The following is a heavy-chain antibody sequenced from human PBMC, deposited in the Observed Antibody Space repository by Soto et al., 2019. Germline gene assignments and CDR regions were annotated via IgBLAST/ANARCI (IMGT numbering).Heavy chain of an antibody. J-gene: IGHJ4*02. CDR2: ISKSDYT. Sequence: GGSLRLSCAVSGFAFNNYGINWVRQAPGKGLEWVSSISKSDYTYYSDSVKGRFTISRDNAKNSVSLQMNTLRVEDTAVYYCAREDSIIIPAVSDFWGQGTLVTVSS. CDR3: AREDSIIIPAVSDF. CDR1: GFAFNNYG. V-gene: IGHV3-21*01. D-gene: IGHD2-2*01.